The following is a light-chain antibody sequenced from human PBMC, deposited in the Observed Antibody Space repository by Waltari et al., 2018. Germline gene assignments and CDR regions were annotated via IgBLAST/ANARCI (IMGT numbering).Light chain of an antibody. CDR2: KAS. V-gene: IGKV1-39*01. Sequence: DIQMTQSPSSLSASVGDRVTITCRASENVNNYLNWYQQKPGKAPKLLIYKASTLQSGVPSRFSGSGSGTDYTFTISSLQSEDVATYYCQHNYGTPRTFGQGTKVEIK. CDR1: ENVNNY. J-gene: IGKJ1*01. CDR3: QHNYGTPRT.